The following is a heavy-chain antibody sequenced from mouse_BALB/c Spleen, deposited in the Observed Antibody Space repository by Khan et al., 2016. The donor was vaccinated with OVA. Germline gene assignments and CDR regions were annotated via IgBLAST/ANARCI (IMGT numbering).Heavy chain of an antibody. J-gene: IGHJ4*01. D-gene: IGHD1-1*01. CDR3: ARQNYYGYALDY. CDR1: GYSITSNYA. CDR2: ISYSGYT. V-gene: IGHV3-2*02. Sequence: EVQLQESGPGLVKPSQSLSLTCTVTGYSITSNYAWSWLRQFPGNKLEWMGYISYSGYTNYNPSLKSRISVTRDTSENQFFLQLNSVTTEDTATYYCARQNYYGYALDYWGQGTSVTVSS.